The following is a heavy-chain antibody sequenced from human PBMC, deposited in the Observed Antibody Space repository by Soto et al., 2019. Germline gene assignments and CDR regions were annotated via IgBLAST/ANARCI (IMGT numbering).Heavy chain of an antibody. CDR1: GYTFTGYY. Sequence: ASVKVSCKASGYTFTGYYMHLVRQAPGQGLEWMGWINPNSGGTNYAQKFQGWVTMTRDTSISTAYMELSRLRSDDTAVYYCARGVRQQLALTYYFDYWGQGTLVTVSS. CDR3: ARGVRQQLALTYYFDY. V-gene: IGHV1-2*04. J-gene: IGHJ4*02. D-gene: IGHD6-13*01. CDR2: INPNSGGT.